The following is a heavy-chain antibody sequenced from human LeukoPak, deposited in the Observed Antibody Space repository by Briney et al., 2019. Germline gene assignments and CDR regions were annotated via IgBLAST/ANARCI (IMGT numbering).Heavy chain of an antibody. V-gene: IGHV1-18*01. CDR1: GYTFTSYG. J-gene: IGHJ3*02. D-gene: IGHD4-11*01. CDR3: ASVLLDYSNHGTFDI. Sequence: GASVKVSCKASGYTFTSYGISWVRQAPGQGLEWMGWISAYNGNTNYAQKLQGRVTMTTDTSTSTAHMELRSLRSDDTAVYYCASVLLDYSNHGTFDIWGQGTMVTVSS. CDR2: ISAYNGNT.